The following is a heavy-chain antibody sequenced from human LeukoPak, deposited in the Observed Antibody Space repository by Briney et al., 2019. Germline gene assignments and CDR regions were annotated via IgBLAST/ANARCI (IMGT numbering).Heavy chain of an antibody. V-gene: IGHV4-4*07. J-gene: IGHJ4*02. D-gene: IGHD1/OR15-1a*01. CDR1: GGSISSYY. CDR2: IHTSGTT. CDR3: ARSEPRNTWSHFDS. Sequence: PSETLSLTCSVSGGSISSYYWSGIRQPAGKGLEWVGRIHTSGTTNYNPSLKSRLIMSVDTSKNQFSLKLTSVTAADTALYYCARSEPRNTWSHFDSWGQGTLVTVSS.